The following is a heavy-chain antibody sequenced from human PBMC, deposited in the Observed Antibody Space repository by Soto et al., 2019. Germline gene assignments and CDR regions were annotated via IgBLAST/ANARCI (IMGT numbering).Heavy chain of an antibody. V-gene: IGHV1-69*13. Sequence: SVKVSCKASGGTFSSYAISWVRQAPGQGLEWMGGIIPIFGTANYAQKFQGRVTITADESTSTAYMELSSLRSEDTAVYYCARGTHYDFWSGSTYYYYGMDVWGQGTTVTV. CDR2: IIPIFGTA. CDR3: ARGTHYDFWSGSTYYYYGMDV. D-gene: IGHD3-3*01. J-gene: IGHJ6*02. CDR1: GGTFSSYA.